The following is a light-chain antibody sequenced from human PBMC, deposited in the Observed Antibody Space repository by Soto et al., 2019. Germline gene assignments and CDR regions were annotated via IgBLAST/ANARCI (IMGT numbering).Light chain of an antibody. CDR3: QHFNNWPPELT. V-gene: IGKV3-15*01. CDR2: GAS. CDR1: QGITNN. Sequence: ELVMTQSPATLSVSPGERATLSCRASQGITNNLAWYQQRPGQAPRLLIYGASTRATGVPARFSGSGSGTEFTLTISSLQSEDFATYYCQHFNNWPPELTFGGGTKVEIK. J-gene: IGKJ4*01.